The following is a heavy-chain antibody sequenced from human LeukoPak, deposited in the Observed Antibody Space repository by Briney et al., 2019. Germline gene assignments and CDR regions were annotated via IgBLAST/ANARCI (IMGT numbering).Heavy chain of an antibody. CDR1: GFIFSDYY. CDR3: ARVDV. V-gene: IGHV3-11*01. J-gene: IGHJ6*02. Sequence: GGSLRLSCAASGFIFSDYYMNWIRQAPGKGLEWDSSISNSGNIIYYADSVKGRFTISRDNAKKSLYLQMNSLRAEDTAVYYCARVDVWGQGTTVTVSS. CDR2: ISNSGNII.